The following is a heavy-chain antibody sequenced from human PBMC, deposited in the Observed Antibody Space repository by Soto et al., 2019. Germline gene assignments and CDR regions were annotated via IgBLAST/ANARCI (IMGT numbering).Heavy chain of an antibody. J-gene: IGHJ4*02. CDR3: ARIQRISMIVVSKPYFDY. D-gene: IGHD3-22*01. CDR2: IFSNDEK. CDR1: GFSLSNPRMG. V-gene: IGHV2-26*01. Sequence: SGPTLVNPTETLTLTCTVSGFSLSNPRMGVSWIRQPPGKALEWLAHIFSNDEKSYSTSLKSRLTISRDTSKSQVVLTMTNMDPVDTATYYCARIQRISMIVVSKPYFDYWGQGALVTVSS.